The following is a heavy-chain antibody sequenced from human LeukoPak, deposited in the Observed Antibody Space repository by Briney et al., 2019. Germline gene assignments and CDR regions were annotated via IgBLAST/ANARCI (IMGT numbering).Heavy chain of an antibody. CDR2: INTDGTST. J-gene: IGHJ4*02. CDR1: GFSFSNYW. V-gene: IGHV3-74*01. D-gene: IGHD3-10*01. Sequence: GGSLRLSCAASGFSFSNYWMHWVRQTPGKGLVWVSRINTDGTSTSYADSVKGRLTISRDNAKNTLYLQVNSLRAEDTALYFCARSDSGDVDYWGQGTLVTVSS. CDR3: ARSDSGDVDY.